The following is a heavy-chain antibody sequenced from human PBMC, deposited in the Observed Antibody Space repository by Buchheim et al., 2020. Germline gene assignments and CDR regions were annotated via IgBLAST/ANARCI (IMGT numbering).Heavy chain of an antibody. CDR2: IYYRGST. CDR1: GGSIRSSSYY. V-gene: IGHV4-39*01. CDR3: ASREDCTNGVCQVDY. J-gene: IGHJ4*02. D-gene: IGHD2-8*01. Sequence: QLQLQESGPGLVKPSETLSLTCTVSGGSIRSSSYYWGWIRQPPGKGLEWIGSIYYRGSTYYNPSLTSRVTISIDTSKNQFSLKLSSVTAADTAVYYCASREDCTNGVCQVDYWGQGTL.